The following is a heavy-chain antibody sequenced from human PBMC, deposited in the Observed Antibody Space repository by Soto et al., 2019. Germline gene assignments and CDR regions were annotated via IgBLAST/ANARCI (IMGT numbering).Heavy chain of an antibody. Sequence: SSSNWWSWIRQPPGKGLEWIGYIYYSGSTNYNPSLKSRVTISVDTSKNQFSLKLSSVTAADTAVYYCARDSRPPQWLVREHYYGMDVWGQGTTVTVSS. V-gene: IGHV4-59*01. D-gene: IGHD6-19*01. CDR1: SSSNW. CDR2: IYYSGST. CDR3: ARDSRPPQWLVREHYYGMDV. J-gene: IGHJ6*02.